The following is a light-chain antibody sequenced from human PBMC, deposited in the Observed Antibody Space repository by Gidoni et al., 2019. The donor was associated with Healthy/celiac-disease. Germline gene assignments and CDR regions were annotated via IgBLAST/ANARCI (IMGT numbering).Light chain of an antibody. V-gene: IGKV3-11*01. Sequence: EIVLTQSPATLSLSPGERATLSCRASQSVNSYLAWYQQKPGQAPRLLIYDASNRATGIPARFSGSGSGTDFTLTISSLEPEDFAVYYCQQRSNWPPGVTFXPXTKVXIK. J-gene: IGKJ3*01. CDR3: QQRSNWPPGVT. CDR1: QSVNSY. CDR2: DAS.